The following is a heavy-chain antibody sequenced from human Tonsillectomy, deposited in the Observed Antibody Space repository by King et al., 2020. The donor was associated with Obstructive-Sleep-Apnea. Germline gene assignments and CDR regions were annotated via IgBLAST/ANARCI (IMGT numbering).Heavy chain of an antibody. Sequence: VQLVESGAEVKKPGASVKVSCKTSGYTFTGYHMHWVRQAPGQGLEWMGWINPNSGGINYAQKFQGRVTLTRDTSISTAYMELSRLRSDDTALYYCATVAVATATYYFDYWGQGTLVTVSS. CDR2: INPNSGGI. D-gene: IGHD1-26*01. CDR3: ATVAVATATYYFDY. J-gene: IGHJ4*02. V-gene: IGHV1-2*02. CDR1: GYTFTGYH.